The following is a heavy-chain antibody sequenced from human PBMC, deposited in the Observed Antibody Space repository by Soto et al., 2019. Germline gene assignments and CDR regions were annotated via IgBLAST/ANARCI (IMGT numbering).Heavy chain of an antibody. CDR3: AKQDIAARSYYYYGMDV. Sequence: GGSLRLSCAASGFTFSSYAMSWVRQAPGKGLEWVSAISGSGGSTYYADSVKGRCTISRDNSKNTLYLQMNSLRAEDTAVYYCAKQDIAARSYYYYGMDVWGQGTTVTVSS. CDR1: GFTFSSYA. D-gene: IGHD6-6*01. V-gene: IGHV3-23*01. CDR2: ISGSGGST. J-gene: IGHJ6*02.